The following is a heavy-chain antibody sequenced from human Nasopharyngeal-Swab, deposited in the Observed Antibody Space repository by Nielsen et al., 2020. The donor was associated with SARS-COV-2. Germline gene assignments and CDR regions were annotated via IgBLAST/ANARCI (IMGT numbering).Heavy chain of an antibody. CDR2: ISPKTGAP. V-gene: IGHV7-4-1*02. CDR1: GYTFTSNV. J-gene: IGHJ4*02. CDR3: ARENQEYANIWIDY. D-gene: IGHD1-1*01. Sequence: ASVKVSCKASGYTFTSNVLNWVRQAPGQGPEYIRWISPKTGAPTYAQAFTGRFVISLDTSVSTTYLQISSLKADDTAVYYCARENQEYANIWIDYWGQGTQVTVSS.